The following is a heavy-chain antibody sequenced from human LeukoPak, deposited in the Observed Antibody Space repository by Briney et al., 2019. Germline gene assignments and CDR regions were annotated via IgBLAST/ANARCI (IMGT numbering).Heavy chain of an antibody. Sequence: SVKVSCKASGGTFSSYAISWVRQAPGQGLEWMGGIIPIFGTANYAQKFQGRVTITADESTSTAYMELSSLRSEDTAVYYCATDQGMAGASAFDYWGQGTLVTVSS. CDR3: ATDQGMAGASAFDY. V-gene: IGHV1-69*13. J-gene: IGHJ4*02. CDR2: IIPIFGTA. D-gene: IGHD1-26*01. CDR1: GGTFSSYA.